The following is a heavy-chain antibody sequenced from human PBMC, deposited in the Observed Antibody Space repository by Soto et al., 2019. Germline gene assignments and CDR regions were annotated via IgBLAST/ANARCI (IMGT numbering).Heavy chain of an antibody. V-gene: IGHV3-21*01. CDR1: GFTFSRYI. D-gene: IGHD5-12*01. J-gene: IGHJ4*02. CDR3: ARVGATTEGV. Sequence: EVQLVESGGGLVKPGGSLRLSCAASGFTFSRYIINWVRQAPGKGLEWVSSISSSGVYTYYADSVKGRFSISRDNAKKLMYLQMNSVRDEDTAVYLCARVGATTEGVWGQGTLVTVSS. CDR2: ISSSGVYT.